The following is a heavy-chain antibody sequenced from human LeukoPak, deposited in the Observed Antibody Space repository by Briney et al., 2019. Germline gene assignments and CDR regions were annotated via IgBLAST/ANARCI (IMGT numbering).Heavy chain of an antibody. Sequence: SETLSLTCSVSGVSISSYYWSWIRQPPGKGLEWIGYVSYSGSTNYNPSLKSRVTISVDTSKNQFSLNLSSVTAADTALYYCARSPLHENKEDILTGYYKSLGFDPRGQGTLVTVSS. D-gene: IGHD3-9*01. CDR2: VSYSGST. J-gene: IGHJ5*02. CDR1: GVSISSYY. CDR3: ARSPLHENKEDILTGYYKSLGFDP. V-gene: IGHV4-59*08.